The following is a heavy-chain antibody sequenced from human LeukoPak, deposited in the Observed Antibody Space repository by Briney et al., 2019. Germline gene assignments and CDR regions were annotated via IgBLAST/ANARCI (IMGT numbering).Heavy chain of an antibody. CDR3: AKGYYYDSSGHFDY. V-gene: IGHV3-9*01. J-gene: IGHJ4*02. D-gene: IGHD3-22*01. Sequence: GGSLRLSCAASGFTFDDYAMHWVRQAPGKGPEWVSGISWNSGSIGYADSVKGRFTISRDNAKNSLYLQMNSLRAEDTALYYCAKGYYYDSSGHFDYWGQGTLVTVSS. CDR1: GFTFDDYA. CDR2: ISWNSGSI.